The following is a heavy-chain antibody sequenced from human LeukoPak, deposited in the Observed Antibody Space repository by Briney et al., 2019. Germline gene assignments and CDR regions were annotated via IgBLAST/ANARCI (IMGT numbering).Heavy chain of an antibody. V-gene: IGHV4-59*11. D-gene: IGHD3-22*01. CDR3: ARGLLYYYDSSGPYYFDY. CDR1: GGSINSHY. CDR2: IHYTGTT. J-gene: IGHJ4*02. Sequence: SETLSLTCIVSGGSINSHYWSWIRQTPGKGLEWIGDIHYTGTTKYNPSVKSRVTISIDTSKNQFSLKLSSVTAADTAVYYCARGLLYYYDSSGPYYFDYWGQGTLVTVSS.